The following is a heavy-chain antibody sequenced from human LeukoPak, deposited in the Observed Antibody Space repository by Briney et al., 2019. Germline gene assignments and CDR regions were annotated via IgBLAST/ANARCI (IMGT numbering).Heavy chain of an antibody. J-gene: IGHJ6*04. Sequence: ASVKVSCKASGFTFTSSAGQWVRQARGQRLEWIGWIVVGSGNTNYAQKFQERVTITRDMSTSTAYMELSSLRSEDTAVYYCAAGGYSYGYGLRYYYYGMDVWGKGTTVTVSS. CDR3: AAGGYSYGYGLRYYYYGMDV. CDR2: IVVGSGNT. CDR1: GFTFTSSA. D-gene: IGHD5-18*01. V-gene: IGHV1-58*01.